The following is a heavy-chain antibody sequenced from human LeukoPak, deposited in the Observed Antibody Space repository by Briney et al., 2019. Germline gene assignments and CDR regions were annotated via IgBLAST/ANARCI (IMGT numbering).Heavy chain of an antibody. D-gene: IGHD5-18*01. CDR3: ARGARQLWVPAPDY. V-gene: IGHV3-11*01. CDR1: GFTFSDYY. CDR2: ISNDGTTI. J-gene: IGHJ4*02. Sequence: SGGSLRLSCVASGFTFSDYYMSWIRQAPGKGLEWLSYISNDGTTIYYADSVKGRFTISRDNSKNTLYLQMNSLRAEDTAVYYCARGARQLWVPAPDYWGQGTLVTVSS.